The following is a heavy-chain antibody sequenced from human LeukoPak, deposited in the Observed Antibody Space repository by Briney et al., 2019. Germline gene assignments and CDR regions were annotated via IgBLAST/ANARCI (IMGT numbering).Heavy chain of an antibody. Sequence: GGSLRLSCAVSGFSFSNDSMSWVRQSPGKGLEWVSGISGTGGNTYYADSVKGRFTISRDNAKNMLYLQMNTLTAEDTAIYFCAKDFEFKWQQPSDHWGQGTPVTVSS. CDR1: GFSFSNDS. CDR2: ISGTGGNT. J-gene: IGHJ4*02. V-gene: IGHV3-23*01. CDR3: AKDFEFKWQQPSDH. D-gene: IGHD1/OR15-1a*01.